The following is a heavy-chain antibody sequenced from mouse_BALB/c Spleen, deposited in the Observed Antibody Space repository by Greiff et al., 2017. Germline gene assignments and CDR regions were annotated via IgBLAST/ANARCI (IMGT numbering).Heavy chain of an antibody. J-gene: IGHJ3*01. D-gene: IGHD2-3*01. V-gene: IGHV1-15*01. Sequence: QLQQSGAELVRPGASVTLSCKASGYTFTDYEMHWVKQTPVHGLEWIGAIDPETGGTAYNQKFKGKATLTADKSSSTAYMELRSLTSEDSAVYYCTRSIYDGFAYWGQGTLVTVSA. CDR3: TRSIYDGFAY. CDR2: IDPETGGT. CDR1: GYTFTDYE.